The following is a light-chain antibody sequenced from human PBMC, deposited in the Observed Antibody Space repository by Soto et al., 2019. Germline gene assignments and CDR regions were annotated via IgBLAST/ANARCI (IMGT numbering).Light chain of an antibody. J-gene: IGLJ3*02. Sequence: QSALTQPASVSVSPGQSITISCTGTRSDIGSYNSIAWYQQHPGKAPRVMIFGVTKRPSGISNRFSGYKSGFTASLTISGLQAEDEADYFCFSYADSSTWVFGGGTKLAVL. CDR2: GVT. V-gene: IGLV2-23*02. CDR1: RSDIGSYNS. CDR3: FSYADSSTWV.